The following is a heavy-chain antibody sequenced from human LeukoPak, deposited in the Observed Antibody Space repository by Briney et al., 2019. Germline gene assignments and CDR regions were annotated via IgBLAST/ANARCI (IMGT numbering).Heavy chain of an antibody. CDR2: IYTSGSS. J-gene: IGHJ4*02. CDR1: GGSISSYY. V-gene: IGHV4-4*07. D-gene: IGHD3-22*01. CDR3: AREGSSGRGLDY. Sequence: PSETLSLTCTISGGSISSYYWSWIRQPAGKGLEWIGRIYTSGSSNSNPSLKSRVTMSVDTSKNQFSLNLNSVTAADTAVYYCAREGSSGRGLDYWGQGTLVTVSS.